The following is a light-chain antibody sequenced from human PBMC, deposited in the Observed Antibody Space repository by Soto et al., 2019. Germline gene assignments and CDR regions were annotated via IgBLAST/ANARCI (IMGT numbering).Light chain of an antibody. CDR2: LEGSGSY. CDR1: SGHSSYI. J-gene: IGLJ2*01. V-gene: IGLV4-60*02. CDR3: ETWDSNTRV. Sequence: QSVLTQSSSASASLGSSVKLTCTLSSGHSSYIIAWHHQQPGKAPRYLMKLEGSGSYNKGSGVPDRFSGSSSGADRYLTISNLQFEDEANYYCETWDSNTRVFGGGTEHTVL.